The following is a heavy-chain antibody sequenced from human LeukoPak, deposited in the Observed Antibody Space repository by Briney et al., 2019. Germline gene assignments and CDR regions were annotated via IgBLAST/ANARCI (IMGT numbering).Heavy chain of an antibody. CDR2: INPDGDGM. CDR1: GFTFSRSW. D-gene: IGHD5-12*01. Sequence: PGGSLRLSCTASGFTFSRSWMNWIRQAPGKGLEWVANINPDGDGMRFVDSVKGRFTMSRDNAQSSLHLQMNSLRVEDTAFYYCAAWTDRGYSCWGQGVLVTVSS. V-gene: IGHV3-7*01. J-gene: IGHJ4*02. CDR3: AAWTDRGYSC.